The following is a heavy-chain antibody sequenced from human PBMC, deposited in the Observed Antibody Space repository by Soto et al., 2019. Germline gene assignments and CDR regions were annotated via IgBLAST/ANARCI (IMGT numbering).Heavy chain of an antibody. Sequence: GASVKVSCKASGGGNLRDYRTTWVRRAPGQGLEWMGGIIPKLGSANYAQKFQGRVTITADESTNSVYMELRSLRSEDTAVYYCARVGDPLQVNYHYGMDVWGQGTTVTVSS. V-gene: IGHV1-69*13. CDR2: IIPKLGSA. J-gene: IGHJ6*02. CDR1: GGGNLRDYR. CDR3: ARVGDPLQVNYHYGMDV.